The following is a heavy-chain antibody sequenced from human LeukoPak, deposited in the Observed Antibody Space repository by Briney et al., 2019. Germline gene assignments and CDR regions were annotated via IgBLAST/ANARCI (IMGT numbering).Heavy chain of an antibody. J-gene: IGHJ4*02. CDR3: ARLSQMYYYDSSGYYDY. CDR2: ISGSGGST. CDR1: GFTFSSYA. V-gene: IGHV3-23*01. D-gene: IGHD3-22*01. Sequence: GGSLRLSCAASGFTFSSYAMSWVRRAPGKGLEWVSAISGSGGSTYYADSVKGRFTISRDNSKNTLYLQMNSLRAEDTAVYYCARLSQMYYYDSSGYYDYWGQGTLVTVSS.